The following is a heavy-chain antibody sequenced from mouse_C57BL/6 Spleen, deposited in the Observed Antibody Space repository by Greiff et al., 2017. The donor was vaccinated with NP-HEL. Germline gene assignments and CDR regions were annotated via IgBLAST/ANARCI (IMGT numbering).Heavy chain of an antibody. CDR2: IWSGGST. CDR3: ARNHYYAMDY. Sequence: VQVVESGPGLVQPSQSLSITCTVSGFSLTSYGVHWVRQSPGKGLEWLGVIWSGGSTDYNAAFISRLSISKDNSKSQVFIKMNSLQADDTAIYYCARNHYYAMDYWGQGTSVTVSS. V-gene: IGHV2-2*01. J-gene: IGHJ4*01. CDR1: GFSLTSYG.